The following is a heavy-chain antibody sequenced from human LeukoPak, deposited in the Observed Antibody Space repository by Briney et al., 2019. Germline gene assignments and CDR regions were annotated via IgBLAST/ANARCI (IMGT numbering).Heavy chain of an antibody. CDR2: ISSSSTYI. CDR1: GFSVSNNY. J-gene: IGHJ4*02. D-gene: IGHD5-18*01. V-gene: IGHV3-21*04. Sequence: PGGSLRLSCAVSGFSVSNNYVSWVRQAPGKGLEWISSISSSSTYIYYADSVKGRFTISRDNSKNTLYLQMNGLRAEDTAVYYCAKRIQSAMATGYWGQGTLVTVSS. CDR3: AKRIQSAMATGY.